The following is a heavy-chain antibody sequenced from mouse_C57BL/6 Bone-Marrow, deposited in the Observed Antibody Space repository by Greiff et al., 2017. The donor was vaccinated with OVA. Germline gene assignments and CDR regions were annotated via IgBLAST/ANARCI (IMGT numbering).Heavy chain of an antibody. D-gene: IGHD3-1*01. V-gene: IGHV1-59*01. CDR3: ARSGRAMDY. Sequence: QVQLQQSGAELVRPGTSVKLSCKASGYTFTSYWMHWVKQRPGQGLEWIGVIDPSDSYTNYNQKFKGKATLTVDTSSSTAYMRLSSLTSEDAAVYYSARSGRAMDYWGQGTSVTVSS. CDR1: GYTFTSYW. J-gene: IGHJ4*01. CDR2: IDPSDSYT.